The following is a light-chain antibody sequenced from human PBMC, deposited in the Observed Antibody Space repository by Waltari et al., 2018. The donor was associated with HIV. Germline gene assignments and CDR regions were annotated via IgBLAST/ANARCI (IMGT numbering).Light chain of an antibody. Sequence: QSLLTQPPSASWTPGQRVTHPCSGSNSDLGTRTVQCYQQLPGTAPKVLIYRNIQRPSGVPDRFSGSKSGTSASLAISGLQSEDEAEYYCATWDDSLNGYVFGAGTKVTVL. CDR1: NSDLGTRT. J-gene: IGLJ1*01. CDR2: RNI. V-gene: IGLV1-44*01. CDR3: ATWDDSLNGYV.